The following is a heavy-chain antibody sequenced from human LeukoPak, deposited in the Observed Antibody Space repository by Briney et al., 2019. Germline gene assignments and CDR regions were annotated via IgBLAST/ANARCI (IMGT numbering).Heavy chain of an antibody. D-gene: IGHD6-13*01. CDR1: GFSFSSFS. CDR2: ISSSSRTI. V-gene: IGHV3-48*01. J-gene: IGHJ4*02. Sequence: PGGSLRLSCAASGFSFSSFSMIWVRQAPGKGLEWVSYISSSSRTIYYADSVKGRFTISRDNAEKSLYLQMNSLRAEDTAVYYCARSIEAVGTGDYWGQGTLVTVSS. CDR3: ARSIEAVGTGDY.